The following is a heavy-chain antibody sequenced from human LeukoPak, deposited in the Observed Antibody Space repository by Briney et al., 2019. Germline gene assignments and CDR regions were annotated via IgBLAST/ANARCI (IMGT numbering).Heavy chain of an antibody. Sequence: ASVKVSCKASGYTFTSYGISWVRQAPGQGLEWMGWISAYNGNTNYAQRLQGRVTITTDTSTSTAYMELRSLRSDDTAVYYCARDQSPGIYCTNGVCYPGDYWGQGTLVTVSS. D-gene: IGHD2-8*01. CDR3: ARDQSPGIYCTNGVCYPGDY. CDR1: GYTFTSYG. CDR2: ISAYNGNT. J-gene: IGHJ4*02. V-gene: IGHV1-18*01.